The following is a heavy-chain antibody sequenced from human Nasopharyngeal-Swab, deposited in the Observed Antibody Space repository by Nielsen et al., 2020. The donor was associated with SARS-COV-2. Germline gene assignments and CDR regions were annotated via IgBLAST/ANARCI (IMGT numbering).Heavy chain of an antibody. CDR3: ARYCSTTSCPRGFDY. D-gene: IGHD2-2*01. V-gene: IGHV3-7*01. CDR2: IKQSGSGQ. CDR1: GFTLSSYE. Sequence: GESLKISCAASGFTLSSYEMNWVRQAPGKGLEWVAHIKQSGSGQYYVDSVKGRFTISRDNAKNSLSLQMNSLRAEDTAVYYCARYCSTTSCPRGFDYWGQGTLVTVSS. J-gene: IGHJ4*02.